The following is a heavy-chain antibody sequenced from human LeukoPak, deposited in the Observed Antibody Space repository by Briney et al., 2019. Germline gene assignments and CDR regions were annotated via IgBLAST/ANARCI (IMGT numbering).Heavy chain of an antibody. D-gene: IGHD6-6*01. CDR1: GFTFSSYG. Sequence: GGSLRLSCAASGFTFSSYGMHWVRQAPGKGLEWVAVIWYGGSNKYYADSVKGRFTISRDNSKNTLYLQMNSLRAEDTAVYYCAKSFSLDSSSSYFDYWGQGTLVTVSS. J-gene: IGHJ4*02. V-gene: IGHV3-30*02. CDR3: AKSFSLDSSSSYFDY. CDR2: IWYGGSNK.